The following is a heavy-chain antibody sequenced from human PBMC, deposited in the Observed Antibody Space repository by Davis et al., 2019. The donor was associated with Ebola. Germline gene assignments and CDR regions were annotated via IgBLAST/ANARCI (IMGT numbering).Heavy chain of an antibody. V-gene: IGHV1-46*01. Sequence: ASVKVSCKASGYTFTSYYMHWVRQAPGQGLEWMGIINPSGGSTSYAQKFQGRVTMTRDTSTSTVYMELSSLRSEDTAVYYCARDRTRHYDSRGYYFDYWGQGTLVTVSS. CDR2: INPSGGST. CDR3: ARDRTRHYDSRGYYFDY. J-gene: IGHJ4*02. D-gene: IGHD3-22*01. CDR1: GYTFTSYY.